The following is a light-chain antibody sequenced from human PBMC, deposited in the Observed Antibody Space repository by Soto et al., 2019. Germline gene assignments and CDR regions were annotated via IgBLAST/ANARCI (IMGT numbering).Light chain of an antibody. V-gene: IGKV1-5*01. J-gene: IGKJ1*01. CDR3: HQYKGYPWT. CDR1: QSVSSW. CDR2: DAS. Sequence: DIHLTQSPSTLSASVGDRVTITCRASQSVSSWLAWYQQKPGKAPKLLIYDASTLESGVPSRFSGSGFGTEFTLTITSLQPDDFASYYCHQYKGYPWTFGQGTKVDIK.